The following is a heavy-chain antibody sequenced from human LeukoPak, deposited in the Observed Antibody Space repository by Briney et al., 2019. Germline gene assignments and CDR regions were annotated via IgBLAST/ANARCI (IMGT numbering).Heavy chain of an antibody. CDR1: GGSFSGYY. V-gene: IGHV4-34*01. CDR2: INHSGST. D-gene: IGHD1-7*01. J-gene: IGHJ5*02. CDR3: AREDWNSRIGRNWFDP. Sequence: PSETLSLTCAVYGGSFSGYYWSWIRQPPGKGLEWIGEINHSGSTNYNPSLKSRVTISVDTSKNQFSLQLNSVTPEDTAVYYCAREDWNSRIGRNWFDPWGQGTLVTVSS.